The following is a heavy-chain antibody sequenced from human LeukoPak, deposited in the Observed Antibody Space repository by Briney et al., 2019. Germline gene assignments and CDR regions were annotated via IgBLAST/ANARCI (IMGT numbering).Heavy chain of an antibody. J-gene: IGHJ4*02. D-gene: IGHD3-3*01. CDR2: IKQDGSEK. V-gene: IGHV3-7*01. CDR3: ARDENYDFWSGYYPDY. Sequence: GGSLRLSCAASGFTFSSYWMSWVRQAPGKGLEWVANIKQDGSEKYYVDSVKVRFTISRDNAKNSLYLQMNSRRAEDTAVYYCARDENYDFWSGYYPDYWGQGTLVTVSS. CDR1: GFTFSSYW.